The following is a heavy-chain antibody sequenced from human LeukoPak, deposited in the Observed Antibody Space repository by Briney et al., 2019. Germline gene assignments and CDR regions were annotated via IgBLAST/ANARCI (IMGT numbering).Heavy chain of an antibody. V-gene: IGHV1-8*01. CDR1: GYTFTSYD. J-gene: IGHJ4*02. D-gene: IGHD3-16*02. CDR2: MNPNSGNT. Sequence: ASVKVSCKASGYTFTSYDINWVRQATGQGLEWRGWMNPNSGNTGYAQKFQGRVTMTRNTSISTAYMELSSLRSGDTAVYYCARGRTPAMITFGGVIGYWGQGTLVTVSS. CDR3: ARGRTPAMITFGGVIGY.